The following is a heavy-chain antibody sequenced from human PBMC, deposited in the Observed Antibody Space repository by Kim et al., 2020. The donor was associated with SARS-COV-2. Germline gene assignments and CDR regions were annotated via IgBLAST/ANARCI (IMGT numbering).Heavy chain of an antibody. CDR3: AKAFNGGRAYSLFDS. D-gene: IGHD2-15*01. V-gene: IGHV3-23*01. Sequence: GGSLRLSCAASGFNFNTHPMSWVRQAPGKGLEWVSAIDGSGGGTYYADSVRGRFTVSRDNSRNTFYLQMNSLRAADTAVYYCAKAFNGGRAYSLFDSWGQGSVVTISS. CDR2: IDGSGGGT. J-gene: IGHJ4*02. CDR1: GFNFNTHP.